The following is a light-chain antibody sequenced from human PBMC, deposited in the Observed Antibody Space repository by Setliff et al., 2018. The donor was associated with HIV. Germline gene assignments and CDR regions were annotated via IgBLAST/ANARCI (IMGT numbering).Light chain of an antibody. CDR3: CSYAGDTAFYV. CDR2: EVN. V-gene: IGLV2-23*02. Sequence: QSVLTQPASVSGSPGQSITISCTGTNSDVGSYNFVSWYQLHPGKAPKLMIYEVNNRPSGVSNRFSGSKSGNTASLTISGLQAEDEADYYCCSYAGDTAFYVVGIGTKV. CDR1: NSDVGSYNF. J-gene: IGLJ1*01.